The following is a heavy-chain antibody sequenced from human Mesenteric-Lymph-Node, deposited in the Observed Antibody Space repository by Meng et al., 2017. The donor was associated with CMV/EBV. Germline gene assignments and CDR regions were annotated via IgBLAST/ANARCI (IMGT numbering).Heavy chain of an antibody. J-gene: IGHJ1*01. Sequence: GSLRLSCTVSGGSISSYYWNWIRQPPGKGLQWIGYIYYSGSTYYSPSLKSRVTISVDTSKNQFSLKLSSVSAADTAVYYCARGGYCNSTSCYFGYFHHWGQGTLVTVSS. CDR3: ARGGYCNSTSCYFGYFHH. V-gene: IGHV4-59*01. CDR1: GGSISSYY. CDR2: IYYSGST. D-gene: IGHD2-2*01.